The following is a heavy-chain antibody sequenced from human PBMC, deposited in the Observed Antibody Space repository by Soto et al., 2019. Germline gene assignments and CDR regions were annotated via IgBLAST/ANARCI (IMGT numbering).Heavy chain of an antibody. CDR1: GFTFSSYD. CDR2: IGTAGDT. J-gene: IGHJ6*02. V-gene: IGHV3-13*01. CDR3: ARDLWYYYGSGAYGMDV. D-gene: IGHD3-10*01. Sequence: GGSLRLSCAASGFTFSSYDMHWVRQATGKGLEWVSAIGTAGDTYYPGSVKGRFTISRENAKNSLYLQMNSLRAEDTAVYYCARDLWYYYGSGAYGMDVWGQGTTVTVSS.